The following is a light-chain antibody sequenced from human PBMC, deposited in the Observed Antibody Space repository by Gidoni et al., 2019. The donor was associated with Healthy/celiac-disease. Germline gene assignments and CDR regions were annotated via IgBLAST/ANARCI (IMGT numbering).Light chain of an antibody. Sequence: EIVLTQSPATLSLPPGERATLSCRASQSVSSYLAWYQQKPGQAPRLLIYDASNRATGIPARFSGSGSGTDFTLTICRLEPEDFAVYYCQQRSNWPPEITFGQGTRLEIK. CDR2: DAS. J-gene: IGKJ5*01. CDR3: QQRSNWPPEIT. CDR1: QSVSSY. V-gene: IGKV3-11*01.